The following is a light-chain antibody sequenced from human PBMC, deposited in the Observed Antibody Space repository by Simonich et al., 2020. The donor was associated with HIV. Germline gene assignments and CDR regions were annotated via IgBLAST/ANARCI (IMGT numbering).Light chain of an antibody. Sequence: DIHMIQSPFSLSAYVGDRVTITCRASHSISRYLNWFQQKPGKAPNLLIYAASSLQSWVPSRFSGSGSGTDFTLTISSLQPEDFATYYCQQSYSNFRTFGQGTKVEIK. J-gene: IGKJ1*01. CDR3: QQSYSNFRT. CDR2: AAS. CDR1: HSISRY. V-gene: IGKV1-39*01.